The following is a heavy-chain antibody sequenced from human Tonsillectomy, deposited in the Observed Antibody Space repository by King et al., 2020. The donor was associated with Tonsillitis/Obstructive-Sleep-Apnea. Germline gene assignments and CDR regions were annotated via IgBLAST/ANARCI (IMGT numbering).Heavy chain of an antibody. CDR1: GFTFSSYG. CDR2: TSYDGTKK. V-gene: IGHV3-30*18. Sequence: VQLVESGGGVVQPGRSLRLSCAASGFTFSSYGMHWVRQAPGKGLEWVAVTSYDGTKKYYADSVKGRFTISRDNSKNTVNLQMNSLRADDTAVYYCAKAGHHASGSFDNWGQGTLVTVSS. CDR3: AKAGHHASGSFDN. D-gene: IGHD1-26*01. J-gene: IGHJ4*02.